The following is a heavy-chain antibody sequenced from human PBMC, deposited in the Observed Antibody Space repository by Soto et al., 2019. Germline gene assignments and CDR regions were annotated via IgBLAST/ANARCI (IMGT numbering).Heavy chain of an antibody. J-gene: IGHJ6*02. Sequence: ASVKVSCKASGYTFTGYYMHWVRQSPGQGLEWMGWINPNSGGTNYAQKFQGWITKTRDTSIRIAYMEVSRLRSVDTAVYYCASDSGYSGYDLYSGMDVWGQAITVTVSS. D-gene: IGHD5-12*01. CDR2: INPNSGGT. CDR1: GYTFTGYY. V-gene: IGHV1-2*04. CDR3: ASDSGYSGYDLYSGMDV.